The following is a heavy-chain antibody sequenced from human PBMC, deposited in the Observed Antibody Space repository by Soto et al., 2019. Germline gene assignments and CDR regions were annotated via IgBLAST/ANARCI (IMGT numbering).Heavy chain of an antibody. V-gene: IGHV3-74*01. J-gene: IGHJ6*02. CDR2: IKSDGTT. Sequence: PGGSLRLSCAASGFTVSNYWMNWVRQAPGKGLVWVSHIKSDGTTSYADSVEGRFTVSRDDAKNTFYLQMNSLRAEDTAVYYCAKDRGEEGLKFLEWFGGMDVWGHGTPVTVYS. CDR3: AKDRGEEGLKFLEWFGGMDV. D-gene: IGHD3-3*01. CDR1: GFTVSNYW.